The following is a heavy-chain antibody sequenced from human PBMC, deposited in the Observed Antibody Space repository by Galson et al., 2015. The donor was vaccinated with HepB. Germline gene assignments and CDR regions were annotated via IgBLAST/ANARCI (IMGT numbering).Heavy chain of an antibody. D-gene: IGHD3-3*01. V-gene: IGHV3-73*01. CDR1: GFTFSGSA. Sequence: LRLSCAASGFTFSGSAMHWVRQASGKGLEWVGRIRSKANSYATAYAASVKGRFTISRDDSKNTAYLQMNSLKTEDTAVYYCTAPYYDFWSDQGEVWYFDLWGRGTLVTVSS. CDR2: IRSKANSYAT. CDR3: TAPYYDFWSDQGEVWYFDL. J-gene: IGHJ2*01.